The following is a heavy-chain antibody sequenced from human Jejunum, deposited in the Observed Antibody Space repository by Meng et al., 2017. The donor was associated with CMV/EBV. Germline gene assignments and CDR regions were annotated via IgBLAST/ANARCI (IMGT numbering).Heavy chain of an antibody. CDR2: VCWDNDK. CDR3: ARTTEARTSYYDTFDY. Sequence: NRGVGVGWNHQPAGKDLEWLAAVCWDNDKHYRPSRKSRLSIIKDTSNNQVFLTMTNVDPVDTASYYCARTTEARTSYYDTFDYWGQGTLVTVSS. CDR1: NRGVG. J-gene: IGHJ4*02. V-gene: IGHV2-5*02. D-gene: IGHD3-22*01.